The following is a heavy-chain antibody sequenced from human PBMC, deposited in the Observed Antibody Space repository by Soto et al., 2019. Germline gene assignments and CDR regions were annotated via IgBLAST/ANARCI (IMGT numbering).Heavy chain of an antibody. J-gene: IGHJ6*02. CDR2: IYYSGGT. CDR1: GGSVSSGSYY. Sequence: SETLSLTCTVSGGSVSSGSYYWSWIRQPPGKGLEWIGYIYYSGGTNYNPSLKSRVTISVDTSKNQFSLKLSSVTAADTAVFYCARDLIDYYDSSGYYTYYYGMDVWGQGTTVTVSS. D-gene: IGHD3-22*01. CDR3: ARDLIDYYDSSGYYTYYYGMDV. V-gene: IGHV4-61*01.